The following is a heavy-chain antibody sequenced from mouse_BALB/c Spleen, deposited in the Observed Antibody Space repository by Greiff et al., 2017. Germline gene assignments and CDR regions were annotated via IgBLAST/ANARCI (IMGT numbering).Heavy chain of an antibody. J-gene: IGHJ3*01. CDR3: ARDGGKAWFAY. Sequence: DVQLQESGGGLVQPGGSLRLSCATSGFTFTDYYMSWVRQPPGKALEWLGFIRNKANGYTTEYSASVKGRFTISRDNSQSILYLQMNTLRAEDSATYYCARDGGKAWFAYWGQGTLVTVSA. D-gene: IGHD2-1*01. CDR1: GFTFTDYY. CDR2: IRNKANGYTT. V-gene: IGHV7-3*02.